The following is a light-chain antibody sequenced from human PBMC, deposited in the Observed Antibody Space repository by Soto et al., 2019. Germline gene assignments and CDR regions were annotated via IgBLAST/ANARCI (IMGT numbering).Light chain of an antibody. J-gene: IGLJ1*01. CDR2: RNN. CDR1: SSNIGSNY. CDR3: AAWDDSLSGRYV. Sequence: QSVLTQPPSASGTPGQRVTIYCSGSSSNIGSNYVYWYQQLPGTAPKLLIYRNNQRPSGVPDRFSGSKSGTSASLAISGLRSEDEADYYCAAWDDSLSGRYVFGTGTKLTVL. V-gene: IGLV1-47*01.